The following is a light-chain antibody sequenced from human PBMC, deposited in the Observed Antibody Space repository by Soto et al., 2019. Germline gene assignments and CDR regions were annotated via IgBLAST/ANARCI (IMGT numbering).Light chain of an antibody. J-gene: IGKJ1*01. Sequence: DIQMTESPSSLSASVGDRVSITCRASQDIANFLAWYQQKPGKVPTLLIYAASILQSGVPSRFSGTASGTDFTLTISSLQPEDVATYYCQKYNSPPRRFGQGTKVEI. CDR3: QKYNSPPRR. CDR2: AAS. V-gene: IGKV1-27*01. CDR1: QDIANF.